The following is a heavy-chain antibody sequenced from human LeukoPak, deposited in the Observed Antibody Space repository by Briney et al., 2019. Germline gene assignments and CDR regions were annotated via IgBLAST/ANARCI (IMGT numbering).Heavy chain of an antibody. Sequence: GGSLRLSCAASGFTFSSSAMSWVRQAPGKGLEWVSAISNNGGYTYYADSVKGRFTISRNNSKNTLYLQMNSLRAEDTAVYYCAKLPGRAADYWGQGTLVTVSS. V-gene: IGHV3-23*01. CDR1: GFTFSSSA. CDR3: AKLPGRAADY. J-gene: IGHJ4*02. CDR2: ISNNGGYT.